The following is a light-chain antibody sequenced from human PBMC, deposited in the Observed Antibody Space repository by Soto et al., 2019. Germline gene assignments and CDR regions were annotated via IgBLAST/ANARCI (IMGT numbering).Light chain of an antibody. CDR2: GNR. J-gene: IGLJ3*02. CDR1: TSNLGAGYD. V-gene: IGLV1-40*01. Sequence: QSVLTQPPSVSGAPGQRVTLSCTGNTSNLGAGYDVPWYQQLPGAAPKLVIFGNRNRPSGVPERFSGSNSGTSASLAITGLLPEDEAAYYCQAYDYSLTASVFGGGTKLTVL. CDR3: QAYDYSLTASV.